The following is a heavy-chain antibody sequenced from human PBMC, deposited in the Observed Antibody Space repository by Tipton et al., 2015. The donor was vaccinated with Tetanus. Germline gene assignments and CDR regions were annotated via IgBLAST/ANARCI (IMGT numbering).Heavy chain of an antibody. CDR2: ISSSGPQT. J-gene: IGHJ4*02. CDR1: GFTFKSYA. CDR3: AKHQLWTLGGNS. V-gene: IGHV3-23*01. Sequence: SLRLSCAASGFTFKSYAMSWLRQAPGKGLEWVSGISSSGPQTYYADSVKGRFTISRDNSKNTLFLQMNSLRAEDTAVYYCAKHQLWTLGGNSWGQGTLVAVSS. D-gene: IGHD3-16*01.